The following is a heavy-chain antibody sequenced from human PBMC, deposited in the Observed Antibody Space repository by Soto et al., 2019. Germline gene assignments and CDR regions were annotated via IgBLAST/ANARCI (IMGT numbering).Heavy chain of an antibody. CDR2: MYSSGST. CDR1: GGSITLYY. J-gene: IGHJ4*02. D-gene: IGHD4-17*01. CDR3: ARSTGYGDSYFDY. Sequence: QVQLWESGPGLVKPSETLSLTCTVSGGSITLYYWNWIRRSPGKGLEWIGYMYSSGSTNYRSSLKSRVTISGATSKNQFSLRLRSVTAADTAVYFCARSTGYGDSYFDYWGQGALVTVSS. V-gene: IGHV4-59*01.